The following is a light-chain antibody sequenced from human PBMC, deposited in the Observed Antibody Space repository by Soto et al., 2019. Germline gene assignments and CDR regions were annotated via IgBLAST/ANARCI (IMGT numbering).Light chain of an antibody. V-gene: IGKV3-11*01. CDR3: QQRSNWPPYT. J-gene: IGKJ2*01. Sequence: EIVLTQSPATLSLSPGERATLSCRASQSVSSYLAGYQQKPGQAPRLLIYDASTRATGIPARFSGSGSGTDFTLTISSLGPEDFAVYYCQQRSNWPPYTFGQGTKLEIK. CDR1: QSVSSY. CDR2: DAS.